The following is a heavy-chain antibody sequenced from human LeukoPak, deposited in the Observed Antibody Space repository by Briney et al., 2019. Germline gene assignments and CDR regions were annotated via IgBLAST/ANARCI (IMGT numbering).Heavy chain of an antibody. CDR1: GVSISSYY. Sequence: PSQTLSLTRTVSGVSISSYYWSWIRPPPGKGLEGIGYIYYSGSTNYNPSLKSRVTISVDTSKNQFSLKLSSVTAADTAVYFCARVEKDYGSGSYYSWVFDYWGQGILVTVSS. V-gene: IGHV4-59*01. J-gene: IGHJ4*02. CDR3: ARVEKDYGSGSYYSWVFDY. CDR2: IYYSGST. D-gene: IGHD3-10*01.